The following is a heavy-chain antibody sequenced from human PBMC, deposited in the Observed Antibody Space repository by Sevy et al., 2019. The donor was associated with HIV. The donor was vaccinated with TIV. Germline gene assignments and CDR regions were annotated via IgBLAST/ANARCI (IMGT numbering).Heavy chain of an antibody. V-gene: IGHV1-3*01. Sequence: ASVKVSCKASGYTFTNYALHWVRQAPGQSLEWMGWINVGNGNTRYSRKFQDRFTITRGTSASTAYMELNSLTSEDTAVYYCARDQSAARKGLDYWGQGTLVTVSS. CDR3: ARDQSAARKGLDY. J-gene: IGHJ4*02. CDR1: GYTFTNYA. D-gene: IGHD2-15*01. CDR2: INVGNGNT.